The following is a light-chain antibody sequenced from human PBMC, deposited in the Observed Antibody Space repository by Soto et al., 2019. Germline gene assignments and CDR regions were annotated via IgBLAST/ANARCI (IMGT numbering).Light chain of an antibody. CDR1: TIVGSF. CDR2: DAS. CDR3: QQRSSWPWT. J-gene: IGKJ1*01. Sequence: IVLTQSPATLSLSPGDGTTLSCRTRTIVGSFLAWYQQKRGQAPRLLIYDASNRATGIPARFSGSGSGTDFTLTISNLEPEDFTVYYCQQRSSWPWTFGQGTKVEIK. V-gene: IGKV3-11*01.